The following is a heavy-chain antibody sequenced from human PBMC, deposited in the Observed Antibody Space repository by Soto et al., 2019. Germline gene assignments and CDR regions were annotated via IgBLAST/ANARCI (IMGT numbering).Heavy chain of an antibody. Sequence: PSETLSLTCTVSGYFISSGDYWGWIRQPPGKGLEWIGSMFHSGSTHYNPSLKSRVTMSVDTSKNQFSLRLSSVTASDTAVYYCARGHIVVVPTVGWFDPWGQGTLVTVSS. J-gene: IGHJ5*02. CDR3: ARGHIVVVPTVGWFDP. V-gene: IGHV4-38-2*02. CDR2: MFHSGST. CDR1: GYFISSGDY. D-gene: IGHD2-2*01.